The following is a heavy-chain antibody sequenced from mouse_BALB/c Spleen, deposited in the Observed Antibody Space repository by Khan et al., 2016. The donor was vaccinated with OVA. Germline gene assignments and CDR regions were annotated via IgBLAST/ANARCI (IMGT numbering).Heavy chain of an antibody. V-gene: IGHV3-2*02. CDR1: GYSITSGYA. CDR3: ARGNYYGYYFDY. CDR2: ISYSGVT. D-gene: IGHD1-1*01. Sequence: TCTVTGYSITSGYAWNWIRQFPGNKLEWMGYISYSGVTSYTPSLKSRISITRDTSKNQFFLQLTSVTTEDTATYYCARGNYYGYYFDYWGQGTTLTVSS. J-gene: IGHJ2*01.